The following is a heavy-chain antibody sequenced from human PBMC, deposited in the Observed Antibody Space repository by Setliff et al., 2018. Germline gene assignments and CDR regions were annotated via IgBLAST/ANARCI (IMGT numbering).Heavy chain of an antibody. V-gene: IGHV4-39*07. Sequence: SETLSLTCTVSGGSISSSSYYWGWIRQPPGKGLEWIGSIYYSGSTYYNPSLKSRVTISVDTSKNQFSLKLSSVTAADTAVYYCARDRITIFGVVIPFDYWGQGTLVTVSS. J-gene: IGHJ4*02. CDR1: GGSISSSSYY. CDR3: ARDRITIFGVVIPFDY. CDR2: IYYSGST. D-gene: IGHD3-3*01.